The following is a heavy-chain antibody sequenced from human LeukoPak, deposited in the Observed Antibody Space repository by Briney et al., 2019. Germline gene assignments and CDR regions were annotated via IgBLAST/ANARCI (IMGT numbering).Heavy chain of an antibody. CDR3: ARDKSGWYFDY. D-gene: IGHD6-19*01. CDR1: GFTFSSYG. J-gene: IGHJ4*02. CDR2: ISSSSSYI. V-gene: IGHV3-21*01. Sequence: GGSLRLSCAASGFTFSSYGMNWVRQAPGKGLEWVSSISSSSSYIYYADSVKGRFTISRDNAKNSLSLQMNSLRAEDTAVYYCARDKSGWYFDYWGQGTLVTVSS.